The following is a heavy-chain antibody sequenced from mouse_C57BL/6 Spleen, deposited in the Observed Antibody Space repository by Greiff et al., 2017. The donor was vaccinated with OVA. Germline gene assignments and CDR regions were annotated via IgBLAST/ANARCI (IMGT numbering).Heavy chain of an antibody. CDR1: GYSITSGYD. CDR3: ARARGGYAMDY. CDR2: ISYSGST. V-gene: IGHV3-1*01. J-gene: IGHJ4*01. Sequence: EVHLVESGPGMVKPSQSLSLTCTVTGYSITSGYDWHWIRHFPGNKLEWMGYISYSGSTNYNPSLKSRISITHDTSKNHFFLKLNSVTTEDTATYYCARARGGYAMDYWGQGTSVTVSS.